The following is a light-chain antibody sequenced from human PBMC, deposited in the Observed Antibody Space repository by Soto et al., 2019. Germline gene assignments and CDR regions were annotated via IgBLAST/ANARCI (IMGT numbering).Light chain of an antibody. CDR1: SSNIGSNS. V-gene: IGLV1-44*01. J-gene: IGLJ1*01. CDR3: GVWDDSVNVRYL. CDR2: SNS. Sequence: QSVLTQPPSASGTPGQRVTISCSGSSSNIGSNSVNWYQQVPGTAPKILIYSNSQRPSGVPDRFSGSKSGTSASLAISGLQSEDEADYYCGVWDDSVNVRYLFGTGTKAT.